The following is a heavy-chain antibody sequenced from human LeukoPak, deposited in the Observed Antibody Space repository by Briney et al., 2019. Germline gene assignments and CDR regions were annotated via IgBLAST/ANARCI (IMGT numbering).Heavy chain of an antibody. CDR1: GFTLGDFW. D-gene: IGHD2-21*01. CDR2: INQVGDSL. J-gene: IGHJ4*02. Sequence: GGSLRLTCAASGFTLGDFWMGWVRQAPGKGLEWVANINQVGDSLSYVTSVRGRFTISRDNAKNALFLQITSLRAEDTAIYYCARYFVVEPKSSFDHWGQGTLVTVSS. V-gene: IGHV3-7*03. CDR3: ARYFVVEPKSSFDH.